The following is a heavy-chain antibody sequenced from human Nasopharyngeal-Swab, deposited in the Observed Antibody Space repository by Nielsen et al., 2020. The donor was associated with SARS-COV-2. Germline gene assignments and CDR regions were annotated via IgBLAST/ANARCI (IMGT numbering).Heavy chain of an antibody. Sequence: WVRQAPGQGLEWMGWISAYNGNTKYAQKLQGRVTITTDTSTSTAYMELRSLRSEDTAVYYCASVLEYIIIQSLFDPWGQGTLVTVSS. CDR3: ASVLEYIIIQSLFDP. J-gene: IGHJ5*02. V-gene: IGHV1-18*01. D-gene: IGHD6-6*01. CDR2: ISAYNGNT.